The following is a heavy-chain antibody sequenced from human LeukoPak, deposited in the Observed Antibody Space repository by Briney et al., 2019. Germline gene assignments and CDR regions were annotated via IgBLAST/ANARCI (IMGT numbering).Heavy chain of an antibody. CDR2: INAYNGNT. D-gene: IGHD5-18*01. CDR1: GYTFTSYG. V-gene: IGHV1-18*01. CDR3: ARIGYSYGPFSFDY. J-gene: IGHJ4*02. Sequence: ASVKVSCKASGYTFTSYGISWVRQAPGQGLEWMGWINAYNGNTNYAQKLQGRVTMTTDTSTSTAYMELRSLRSDDTAVYYCARIGYSYGPFSFDYWGQGTLVTVSS.